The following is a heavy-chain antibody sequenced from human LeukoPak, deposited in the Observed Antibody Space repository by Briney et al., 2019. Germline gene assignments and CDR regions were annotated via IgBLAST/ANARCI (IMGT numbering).Heavy chain of an antibody. V-gene: IGHV1-69*13. J-gene: IGHJ3*02. CDR1: GYTFTNYG. CDR3: ARGGSPQLWQMVAFDI. CDR2: IIPIFGTA. D-gene: IGHD3-10*01. Sequence: GASVKVSCKASGYTFTNYGISWVRQAPGQGLEWMGGIIPIFGTANYAQKFQGRVTITADESTSTAYMELSSLRSEDTAVYYCARGGSPQLWQMVAFDIWGQGTMVTVSS.